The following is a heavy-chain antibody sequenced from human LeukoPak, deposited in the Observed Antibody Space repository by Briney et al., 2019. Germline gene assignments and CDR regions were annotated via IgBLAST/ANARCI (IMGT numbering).Heavy chain of an antibody. Sequence: GGSLRLSCAASGFTFSSYAMHWVRQAPGKGLEWVAVISYDGSNKYYADSVKGRFTISRDNSKNTLYLQMNSLRAEDTAVYYCRGGYGAFDIWGQGTMVTVSS. D-gene: IGHD3-22*01. CDR1: GFTFSSYA. V-gene: IGHV3-30-3*01. CDR2: ISYDGSNK. J-gene: IGHJ3*02. CDR3: RGGYGAFDI.